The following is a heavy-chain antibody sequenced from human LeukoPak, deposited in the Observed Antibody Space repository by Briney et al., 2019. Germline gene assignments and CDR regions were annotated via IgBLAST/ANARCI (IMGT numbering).Heavy chain of an antibody. V-gene: IGHV4-34*01. J-gene: IGHJ3*02. CDR2: INHSGST. D-gene: IGHD3-22*01. Sequence: PSETLSLTCAVYGGSFSGYYWSWIRQPPGKGLEWIGEINHSGSTNYNPSLKSRVTISVDTSKNQFSLKLSSVTAADTAVYYCARSSVVVDLDAFDIWGQGTMVTVSS. CDR3: ARSSVVVDLDAFDI. CDR1: GGSFSGYY.